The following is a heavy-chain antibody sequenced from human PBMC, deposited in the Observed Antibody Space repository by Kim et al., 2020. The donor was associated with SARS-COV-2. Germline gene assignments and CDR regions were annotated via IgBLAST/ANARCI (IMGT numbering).Heavy chain of an antibody. V-gene: IGHV3-48*03. CDR3: ARDSRYDFWSGYYNSRGGFDP. CDR2: ISSSGSTI. D-gene: IGHD3-3*01. J-gene: IGHJ5*02. CDR1: GFTYSSYE. Sequence: GGSLRLSCAASGFTYSSYEMNWVRQAPGKGLEWVSYISSSGSTIYYADSVKGRFTISRDNAKNSLYLQMNSLRAEDTAVYYCARDSRYDFWSGYYNSRGGFDPWGQGTLVTVSS.